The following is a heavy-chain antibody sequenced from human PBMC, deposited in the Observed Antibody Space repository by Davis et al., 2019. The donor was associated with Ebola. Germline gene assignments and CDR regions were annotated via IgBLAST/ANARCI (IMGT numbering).Heavy chain of an antibody. V-gene: IGHV4-34*01. CDR1: GGSFSGYY. Sequence: SETLSLTCAVYGGSFSGYYWSWIRQPPGKGLEWIGEINHSGSTNYNPSLKSRVTISVDTSKNQFSLKLSSVTAADTAVYYCARRHGLRYFDWFRNWGQGTLVTVSS. CDR3: ARRHGLRYFDWFRN. CDR2: INHSGST. J-gene: IGHJ4*02. D-gene: IGHD3-9*01.